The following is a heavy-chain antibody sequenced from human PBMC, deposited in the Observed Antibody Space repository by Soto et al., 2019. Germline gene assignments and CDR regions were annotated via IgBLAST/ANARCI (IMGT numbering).Heavy chain of an antibody. J-gene: IGHJ6*02. CDR3: ARHRRRREGSYYYGMDV. CDR1: GYSFTNYW. Sequence: LGESLKISCKGSGYSFTNYWIGWVRQMPGKGLEWMGIIYPYDSEITYSPSFQGQVTISADISISTAYLRWSSLKASDTAVYYCARHRRRREGSYYYGMDVWGQGTTVTVSS. CDR2: IYPYDSEI. D-gene: IGHD1-26*01. V-gene: IGHV5-51*01.